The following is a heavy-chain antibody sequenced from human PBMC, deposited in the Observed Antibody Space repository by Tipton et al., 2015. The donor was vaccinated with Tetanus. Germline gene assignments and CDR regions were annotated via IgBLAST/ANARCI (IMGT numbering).Heavy chain of an antibody. V-gene: IGHV3-33*01. CDR2: IWFDGSRA. J-gene: IGHJ4*02. Sequence: SLRLSCRASGFDFMGYGMHWVRRAPGTGLEWVAAIWFDGSRAEYADSVQGRFTISRDNSKNTLYLQMNSLRAEDTAVYYCARDDGRGGPFDYWGQGTLVTVSS. CDR3: ARDDGRGGPFDY. D-gene: IGHD3-10*01. CDR1: GFDFMGYG.